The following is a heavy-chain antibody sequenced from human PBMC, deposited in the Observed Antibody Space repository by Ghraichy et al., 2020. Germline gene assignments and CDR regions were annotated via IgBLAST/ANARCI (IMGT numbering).Heavy chain of an antibody. CDR3: ARGTAYRIYY. J-gene: IGHJ4*02. V-gene: IGHV4-34*01. Sequence: SETLSGKGEGEGGYFSGYYWSWIRKPPGKGLEWIGEINHSGSTDYKQSLKSRVTISVDTSKNQFSLKLSSVTAADTDVYYCARGTAYRIYYWGQGTLVTVSS. CDR2: INHSGST. CDR1: GGYFSGYY. D-gene: IGHD1-26*01.